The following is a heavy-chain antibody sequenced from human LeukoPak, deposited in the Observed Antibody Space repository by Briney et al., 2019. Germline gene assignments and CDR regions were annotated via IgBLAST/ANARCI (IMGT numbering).Heavy chain of an antibody. J-gene: IGHJ4*02. CDR3: ARGGSGWYDY. V-gene: IGHV1-69*05. CDR2: IIPIFGTA. D-gene: IGHD6-19*01. CDR1: GGTFSSYA. Sequence: SVKVSCKASGGTFSSYAISWVRQAPGQGLEWMGRIIPIFGTANYAQKFQGRVTITTDESTSTAYMALSSLRSEDTAVYYCARGGSGWYDYWGQGTLVTVSS.